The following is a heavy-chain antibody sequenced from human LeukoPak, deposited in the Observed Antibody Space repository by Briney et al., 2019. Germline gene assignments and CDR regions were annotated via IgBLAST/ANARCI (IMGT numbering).Heavy chain of an antibody. CDR3: ARPLNYYPTIHYYFPFDY. Sequence: ESGPTLVNPPQTLTLTCTFSWFSLNTSGVGVGWIRQPPGKALEWLALIYWDDDKRYSPSLKSRLTITKDTSKNQVVLTITNMDPVDTATYYCARPLNYYPTIHYYFPFDYWGQGTLVTVSS. D-gene: IGHD3-22*01. J-gene: IGHJ4*02. CDR1: WFSLNTSGVG. CDR2: IYWDDDK. V-gene: IGHV2-5*02.